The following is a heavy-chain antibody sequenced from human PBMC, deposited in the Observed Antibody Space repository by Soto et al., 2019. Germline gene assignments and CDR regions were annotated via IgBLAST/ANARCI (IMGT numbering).Heavy chain of an antibody. J-gene: IGHJ5*02. CDR2: INPSCGST. V-gene: IGHV1-46*01. CDR3: AREYIAAAGTMYNWFGR. D-gene: IGHD6-13*01. Sequence: ASLKVSCKASGYTFTSYSMHWVRQAPGQGLEWMGIINPSCGSTKYAQKFQGRVTMTRDTSTCTVYMELSSLRSEDTAVYYCAREYIAAAGTMYNWFGRCGKGTLVTVSS. CDR1: GYTFTSYS.